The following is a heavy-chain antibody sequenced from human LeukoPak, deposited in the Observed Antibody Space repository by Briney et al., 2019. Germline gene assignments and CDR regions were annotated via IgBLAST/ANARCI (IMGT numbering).Heavy chain of an antibody. V-gene: IGHV3-7*03. D-gene: IGHD4-17*01. CDR3: ASSFYGDYFY. CDR2: IKQDGSEK. Sequence: GGSLRLSCAASGFTFSSNWMSWVRQAPGKGLEWVANIKQDGSEKYYVDSVKGRFTISRDNAKNSLYLQMNSLRAEDTAVYYCASSFYGDYFYWGQGTLVTVSS. CDR1: GFTFSSNW. J-gene: IGHJ4*02.